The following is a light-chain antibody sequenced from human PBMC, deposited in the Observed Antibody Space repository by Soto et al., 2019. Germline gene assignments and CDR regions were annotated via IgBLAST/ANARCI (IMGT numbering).Light chain of an antibody. CDR3: QQYNNWPRT. CDR2: GAS. J-gene: IGKJ1*01. V-gene: IGKV3-15*01. Sequence: EIVMTQSPVTLSVSPGERVTLSCRASQGVSSNLAWYQQQPGQAPRLLIYGASTRATGIPARFSGSGSGTEFTLTISSLQSEDFAVYFCQQYNNWPRTFGQGTKVEIK. CDR1: QGVSSN.